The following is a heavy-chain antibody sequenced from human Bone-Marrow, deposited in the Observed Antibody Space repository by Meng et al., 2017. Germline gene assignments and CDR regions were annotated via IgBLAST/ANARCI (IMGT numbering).Heavy chain of an antibody. D-gene: IGHD5-24*01. J-gene: IGHJ3*02. Sequence: SETLSLTCTVSGGSISSSSYYWGWIRQPPGKGLEWIGSIYYSGSTYYNPSLKSRVTISVDTSKNQFSLKLSSVTAADTAVYYCARDSRDGYNNDAFDIWGQGTMVTVSS. CDR2: IYYSGST. CDR1: GGSISSSSYY. CDR3: ARDSRDGYNNDAFDI. V-gene: IGHV4-39*07.